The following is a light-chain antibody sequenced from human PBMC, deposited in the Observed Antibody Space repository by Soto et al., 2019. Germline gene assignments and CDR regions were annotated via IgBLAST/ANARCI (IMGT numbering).Light chain of an antibody. CDR2: GSS. V-gene: IGKV3-20*01. CDR3: QQYGTSPQT. CDR1: QSVSSGY. Sequence: EIMLTQSPRTLSLSQGERATLSFRASQSVSSGYLAWYQQKPGQAPRLLIYGSSTRATGTPVRFSGSGSGTDFTLTVSRLEPEDFAVYYCQQYGTSPQTFGQGTKVDIK. J-gene: IGKJ1*01.